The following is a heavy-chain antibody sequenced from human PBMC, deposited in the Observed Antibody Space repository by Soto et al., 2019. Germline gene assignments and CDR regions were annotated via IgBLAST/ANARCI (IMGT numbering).Heavy chain of an antibody. D-gene: IGHD6-13*01. CDR1: GFTFNNFH. V-gene: IGHV3-23*01. CDR3: GKTTYSRSWYF. J-gene: IGHJ4*02. Sequence: EVQLLESGGGLVQPGGSLRLSCAGSGFTFNNFHMTWVRHVPGKGLEWVSSISDSGSDTFYADSVRGRFAISRDNSKSTLYLQMNSLRVVDTAIYYCGKTTYSRSWYFWGQGTLVTVSS. CDR2: ISDSGSDT.